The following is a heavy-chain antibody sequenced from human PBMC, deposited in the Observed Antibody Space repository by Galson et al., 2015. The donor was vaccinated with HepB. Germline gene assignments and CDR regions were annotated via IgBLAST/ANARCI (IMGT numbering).Heavy chain of an antibody. Sequence: SLRLSCAASGFTFSSYSMNWVRQAPGKGLEWVSSISSSSSYIYYADSVKGRFTISRDNAKNSLYLQMNSLRAEDTAVYYCARDSDQLLYYPLYFDYWGQGTLVTVSS. J-gene: IGHJ4*02. V-gene: IGHV3-21*01. CDR3: ARDSDQLLYYPLYFDY. CDR2: ISSSSSYI. D-gene: IGHD2-2*02. CDR1: GFTFSSYS.